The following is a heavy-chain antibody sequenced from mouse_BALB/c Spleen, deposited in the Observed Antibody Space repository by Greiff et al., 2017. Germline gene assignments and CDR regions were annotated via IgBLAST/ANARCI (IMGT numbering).Heavy chain of an antibody. CDR2: IWGDGST. D-gene: IGHD2-3*01. Sequence: VQLQESGPGLVAPSQSLSITCTVSGFSLTGYGVNWVRQPPGKGLEWLGMIWGDGSTDYNSALRSRLSISKDNSKSQVFLKMNSLQTDDTARYYCAREDGYYFYAMDYWGQGTSVTVSS. CDR1: GFSLTGYG. J-gene: IGHJ4*01. CDR3: AREDGYYFYAMDY. V-gene: IGHV2-6-7*01.